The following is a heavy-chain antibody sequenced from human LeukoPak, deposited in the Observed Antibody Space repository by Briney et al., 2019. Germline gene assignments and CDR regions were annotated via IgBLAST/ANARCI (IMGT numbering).Heavy chain of an antibody. CDR1: GFTFSSYS. D-gene: IGHD6-13*01. Sequence: TGGSLRLSCAASGFTFSSYSMNWVRQAPVKGLEWVSSISSSSSYIYYADSVKGRFTISRDNAKNSLYLQMNSLRAEDTAVYYRARGRRIAAAGLYYFDYWGQGTLVTVSS. CDR3: ARGRRIAAAGLYYFDY. CDR2: ISSSSSYI. J-gene: IGHJ4*02. V-gene: IGHV3-21*01.